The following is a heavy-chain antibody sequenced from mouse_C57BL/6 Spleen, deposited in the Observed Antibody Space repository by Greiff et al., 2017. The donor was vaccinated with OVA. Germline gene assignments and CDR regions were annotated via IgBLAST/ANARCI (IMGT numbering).Heavy chain of an antibody. CDR3: ARAGGYYAFDY. CDR1: GYTFTSYW. D-gene: IGHD2-3*01. J-gene: IGHJ2*01. CDR2: IDPSDSDT. Sequence: QVQLQQPGAELVRPGSSVKLSCKASGYTFTSYWMHWVKPRPIQGLEWIGNIDPSDSDTHYNQKFKDKATLTVDKSSSTAYMQRSSLTSEDSAVYYCARAGGYYAFDYWGQGTTLTVSS. V-gene: IGHV1-52*01.